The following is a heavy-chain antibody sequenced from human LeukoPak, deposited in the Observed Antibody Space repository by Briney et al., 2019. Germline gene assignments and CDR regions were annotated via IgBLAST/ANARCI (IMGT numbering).Heavy chain of an antibody. CDR2: INQSGST. V-gene: IGHV4-34*01. Sequence: SETLSLTCAVYGGSFSGYYWSWIRQPPGKGLEWIGEINQSGSTNYNPSLKSRVTISVDTSKNQFSLKLSSVTAADTAVYYCARGSRDYIWGSYRYTLAEYFLHWGQGTLVTVSS. CDR1: GGSFSGYY. D-gene: IGHD3-16*02. CDR3: ARGSRDYIWGSYRYTLAEYFLH. J-gene: IGHJ1*01.